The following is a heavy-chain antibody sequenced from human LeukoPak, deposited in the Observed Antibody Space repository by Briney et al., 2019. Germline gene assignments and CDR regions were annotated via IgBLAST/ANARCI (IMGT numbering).Heavy chain of an antibody. J-gene: IGHJ4*02. CDR3: ARAPTIAAAADY. V-gene: IGHV1-69*05. D-gene: IGHD6-13*01. Sequence: ASVKVSCKASGGTFSSYAISWVRQAPGQGLEWMGGIIPIFGTANYAQKFQGRVTITTDESTSTAYMELSSLRSEDTAVYYCARAPTIAAAADYWGLGTLVTVSS. CDR2: IIPIFGTA. CDR1: GGTFSSYA.